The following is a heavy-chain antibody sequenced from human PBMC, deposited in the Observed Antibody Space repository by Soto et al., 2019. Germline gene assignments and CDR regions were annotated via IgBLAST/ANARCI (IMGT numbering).Heavy chain of an antibody. V-gene: IGHV4-31*03. J-gene: IGHJ4*02. D-gene: IGHD5-12*01. CDR3: ARGEMATISYFDY. CDR1: GGSISSGGYY. Sequence: TLSLTCTVSGGSISSGGYYWSWIRQHPGKGLEWIGYIYYSGSTYYNPSLKSRVTISVGTSKNQFSLKLSSVTAADTAVYYCARGEMATISYFDYWGQGTLVTVSS. CDR2: IYYSGST.